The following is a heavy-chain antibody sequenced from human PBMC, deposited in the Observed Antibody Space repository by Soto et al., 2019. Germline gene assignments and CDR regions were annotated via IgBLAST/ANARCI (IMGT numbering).Heavy chain of an antibody. CDR3: TRDPSLPYSSSSLNGLY. V-gene: IGHV3-49*03. D-gene: IGHD6-6*01. CDR1: GFTFGEYA. CDR2: IRSKAYGGTT. J-gene: IGHJ4*02. Sequence: GGSLRVSWTASGFTFGEYAMSGFRQAPGKGLEWVGFIRSKAYGGTTEYAASVKGRFTISRDDSKSIAYLQMNSLKTEDTAVYYCTRDPSLPYSSSSLNGLYWAQGT.